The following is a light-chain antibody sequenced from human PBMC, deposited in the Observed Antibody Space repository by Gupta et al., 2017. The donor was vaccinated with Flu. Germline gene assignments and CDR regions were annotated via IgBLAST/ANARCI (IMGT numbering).Light chain of an antibody. Sequence: EIVMTQSPATLSVSPGESATLSCRASQSVSSNLAWYQQKLGQAPRLLIYGASTRATGIPARFSGSGSGTEFTLTISSLQSEDFAVYYCQQYNNWPRTFGQGTKVEIK. CDR2: GAS. V-gene: IGKV3-15*01. CDR3: QQYNNWPRT. CDR1: QSVSSN. J-gene: IGKJ1*01.